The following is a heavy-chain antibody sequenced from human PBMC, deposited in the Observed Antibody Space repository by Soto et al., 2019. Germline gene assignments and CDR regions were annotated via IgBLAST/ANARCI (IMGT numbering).Heavy chain of an antibody. V-gene: IGHV4-31*03. CDR1: GGSISSGGYY. CDR3: AGTVVEVAATTLYYCDIDG. Sequence: SETLSLTCTVSGGSISSGGYYWSWIRQHPGKGLEWIGYIYYSGSTYYNPSLKSRVTISVDTSKNQFSLKLSSVTAADTAVYYCAGTVVEVAATTLYYCDIDGLGQWTTVTVS. CDR2: IYYSGST. D-gene: IGHD2-15*01. J-gene: IGHJ6*02.